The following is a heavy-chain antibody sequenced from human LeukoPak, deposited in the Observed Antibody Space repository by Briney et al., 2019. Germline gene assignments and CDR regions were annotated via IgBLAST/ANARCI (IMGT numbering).Heavy chain of an antibody. D-gene: IGHD5-12*01. CDR2: IKQDGSEK. J-gene: IGHJ4*02. Sequence: GGSLRLSCAASGFTFSSFWMSWVRQAPGKGLEWVANIKQDGSEKYYVDSVKGRFTISRDNAKNSLYLQMNSLRAEDTAVYYCARDSDIVATMEIDYWGQGTLVTVSS. V-gene: IGHV3-7*01. CDR3: ARDSDIVATMEIDY. CDR1: GFTFSSFW.